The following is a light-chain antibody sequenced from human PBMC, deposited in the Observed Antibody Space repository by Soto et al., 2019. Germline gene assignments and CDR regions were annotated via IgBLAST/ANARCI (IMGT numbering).Light chain of an antibody. J-gene: IGLJ2*01. CDR2: DVS. CDR1: SSDVGGYNY. CDR3: RSYTSSSTLVV. V-gene: IGLV2-14*01. Sequence: QSALTQPASVSGSPGQSITISCTGTSSDVGGYNYVSWYQQHPGKAPKLMIYDVSNRPSGVSNRFSGSKSGNTASLTISGLQTEDEADYYGRSYTSSSTLVVFGGGTKVTAL.